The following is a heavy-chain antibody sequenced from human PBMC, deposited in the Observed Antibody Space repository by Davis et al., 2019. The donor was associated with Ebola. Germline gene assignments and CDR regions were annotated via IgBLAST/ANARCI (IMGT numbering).Heavy chain of an antibody. Sequence: SETLSLTCAVYGGSFSGYYWSWIRQPPGKGLEWIGEIYHSGSTNYNPSLKSRVTISVDTPKNQFSLKLSSVTAADTAVYYCARGIGSVTARFDPWGQGTLVTVSS. D-gene: IGHD5/OR15-5a*01. CDR3: ARGIGSVTARFDP. CDR2: IYHSGST. J-gene: IGHJ5*02. V-gene: IGHV4-34*01. CDR1: GGSFSGYY.